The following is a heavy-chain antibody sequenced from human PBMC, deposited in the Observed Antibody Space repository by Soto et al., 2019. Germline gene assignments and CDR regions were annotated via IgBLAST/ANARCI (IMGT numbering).Heavy chain of an antibody. CDR2: IIPIFGTA. CDR3: ARDRVAGIWGDAFDI. Sequence: AASVKVSCKASGGTFSSYAISWVRQAPGQGLEWMGGIIPIFGTANYAQKFQGRVTITADKSTSTAYMDLRSLTSDDTAVYYCARDRVAGIWGDAFDIWGQGTVVTVSS. J-gene: IGHJ3*02. D-gene: IGHD3-16*01. CDR1: GGTFSSYA. V-gene: IGHV1-69*06.